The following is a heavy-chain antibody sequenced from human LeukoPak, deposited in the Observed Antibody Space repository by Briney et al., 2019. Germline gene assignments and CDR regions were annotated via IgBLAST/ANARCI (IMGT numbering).Heavy chain of an antibody. J-gene: IGHJ4*02. CDR2: VSSSSSTI. Sequence: GGSLRLSCAASGFTFSSYSMNWVRQAPGKGLEWVSYVSSSSSTIYYADSVKGRFTISRDNAKNSLYLQMNSLRDEDTAVYYCARSNWNYLPEADYWGQGTLVTVSS. D-gene: IGHD1-7*01. V-gene: IGHV3-48*02. CDR3: ARSNWNYLPEADY. CDR1: GFTFSSYS.